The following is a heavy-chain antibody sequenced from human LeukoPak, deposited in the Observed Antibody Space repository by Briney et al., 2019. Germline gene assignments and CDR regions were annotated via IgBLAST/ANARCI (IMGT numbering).Heavy chain of an antibody. CDR1: GFTFSSYA. V-gene: IGHV3-30*04. CDR3: ARDKFMVRGAENWFDP. CDR2: ISYDGSNK. D-gene: IGHD3-10*01. Sequence: GRSLRLSCAASGFTFSSYAMHWVRQAPGKGLEWVAVISYDGSNKHYADSVKGRFTISRDNSKNTLYLQMNSLRAEDTAVYYCARDKFMVRGAENWFDPWGQGTLVTVSS. J-gene: IGHJ5*02.